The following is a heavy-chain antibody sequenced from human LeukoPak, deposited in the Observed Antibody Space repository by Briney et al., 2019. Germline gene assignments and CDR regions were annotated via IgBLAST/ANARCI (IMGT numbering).Heavy chain of an antibody. Sequence: GGSLRLSCAASGFTFSSYWMSWVRQAPGKGLEWVANIKKDGSEKYYVDSVKGRFTISRDNAKNSLYLQMNSLRVEDTAVYYCASRRWYQQLPNFWGQGTLVTVSS. CDR1: GFTFSSYW. CDR2: IKKDGSEK. D-gene: IGHD2-2*01. V-gene: IGHV3-7*01. J-gene: IGHJ4*02. CDR3: ASRRWYQQLPNF.